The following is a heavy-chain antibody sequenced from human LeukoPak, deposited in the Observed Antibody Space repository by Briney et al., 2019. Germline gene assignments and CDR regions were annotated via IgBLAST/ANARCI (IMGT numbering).Heavy chain of an antibody. J-gene: IGHJ3*02. D-gene: IGHD6-6*01. CDR2: IRQDGRDK. CDR3: ARESVIEAHDDAFDI. CDR1: GFTFSHYS. Sequence: PGGSLRLSCVASGFTFSHYSMNWVRQAPGKGLEWVANIRQDGRDKYYVDSVKGRFTISRDNAENSLYLQMNSLRIDDTAVYYCARESVIEAHDDAFDIWGQGTMVTVSS. V-gene: IGHV3-7*01.